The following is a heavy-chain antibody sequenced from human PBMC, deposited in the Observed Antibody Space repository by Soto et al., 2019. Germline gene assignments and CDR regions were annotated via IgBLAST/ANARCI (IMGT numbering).Heavy chain of an antibody. CDR2: VYSGGTT. Sequence: GGSLRLSCVASGFAVSNNYMNWVRQAPGKGLEWVSVVYSGGTTYYADSVRGRFTVSRDDSKNTLFLQMSSLRAEDTAVYYCARAGSPFDSDSSGYWGFDHWGQGTRGTAPQ. D-gene: IGHD3-22*01. CDR3: ARAGSPFDSDSSGYWGFDH. J-gene: IGHJ4*02. CDR1: GFAVSNNY. V-gene: IGHV3-53*01.